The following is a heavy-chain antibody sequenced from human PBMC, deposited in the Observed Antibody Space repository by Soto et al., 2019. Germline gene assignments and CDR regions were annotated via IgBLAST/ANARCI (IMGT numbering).Heavy chain of an antibody. D-gene: IGHD6-19*01. J-gene: IGHJ5*02. V-gene: IGHV3-23*01. CDR3: ARDKISGWYDN. CDR2: MGGSVDSK. CDR1: GFAFGRYA. Sequence: EVQLLESGGGLVKPGGSLRLSCAASGFAFGRYALSWVRQAPGKGLEWVSAMGGSVDSKSYADSVKGRFTISRDDPKTTLFLEMNSLRPEDTAIYFCARDKISGWYDNGGQGTLVTVSS.